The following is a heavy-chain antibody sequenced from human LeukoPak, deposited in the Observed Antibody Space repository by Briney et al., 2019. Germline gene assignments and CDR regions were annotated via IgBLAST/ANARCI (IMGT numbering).Heavy chain of an antibody. Sequence: PGGSLRLSCAASGFTFSSYSMNWVRQAPGKGLEWVSAISGSGGSTYYADSVKGRFTISRDNSKNTLYLQMNSLRAEDTAVYYCAGDNFDWFSALFFWGQGTLVTVSS. D-gene: IGHD3-9*01. CDR1: GFTFSSYS. V-gene: IGHV3-23*01. J-gene: IGHJ4*02. CDR3: AGDNFDWFSALFF. CDR2: ISGSGGST.